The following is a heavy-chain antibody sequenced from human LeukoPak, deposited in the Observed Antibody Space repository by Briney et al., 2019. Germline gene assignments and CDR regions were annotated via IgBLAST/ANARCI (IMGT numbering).Heavy chain of an antibody. CDR3: AKGDERSKNNFDY. CDR1: GFTFDDYA. Sequence: GGSLRLSCAASGFTFDDYAMHWVRQAPGKGLEWVSGTSWNSGSIGYADSVKGRFTISRDNAKNSLHLQMNSLRAEDTALYYCAKGDERSKNNFDYWGQGTLVTVSS. V-gene: IGHV3-9*01. J-gene: IGHJ4*02. CDR2: TSWNSGSI. D-gene: IGHD1-1*01.